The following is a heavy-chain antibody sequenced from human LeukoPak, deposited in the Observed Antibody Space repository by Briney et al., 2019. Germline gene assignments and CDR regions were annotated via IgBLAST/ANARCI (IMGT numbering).Heavy chain of an antibody. CDR2: INHSGST. CDR3: ARGGRKRTVPQPVDY. CDR1: GGPFSGYY. J-gene: IGHJ4*02. Sequence: SETLSLTCAVYGGPFSGYYWSWIRQPPGKGLEWIGEINHSGSTNYNPSLKSRVTISVDTSKNQFSLKLSSVTAADTAVYYCARGGRKRTVPQPVDYWGQGTLVTVSS. V-gene: IGHV4-34*01. D-gene: IGHD1-1*01.